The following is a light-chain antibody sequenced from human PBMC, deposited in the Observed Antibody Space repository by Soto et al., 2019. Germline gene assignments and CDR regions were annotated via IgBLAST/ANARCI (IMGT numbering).Light chain of an antibody. CDR1: QRIDTY. CDR2: KAS. Sequence: DIQMTQSPATLSASVGDRVTITCRASQRIDTYVAWYQRKPGKAPKPLIHKASTLANGVPSRFSGSGSGTEFTLTISSLQPDDLATYYCQQYDNSFFSFGPGTTVEMK. J-gene: IGKJ3*01. V-gene: IGKV1-5*03. CDR3: QQYDNSFFS.